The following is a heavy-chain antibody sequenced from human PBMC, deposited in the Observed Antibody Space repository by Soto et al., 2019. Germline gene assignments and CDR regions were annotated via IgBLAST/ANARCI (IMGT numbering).Heavy chain of an antibody. Sequence: PSETLSLTCDVSGDFIGSGDYYWSWIRQPPGKGLEWIGYIYISGTTYYNPSLKSRLTISLDTSRNVFSLKLRSVTAADTAVYYCARVPPPYSFSYDDWGQGTLVTVSS. CDR2: IYISGTT. CDR1: GDFIGSGDYY. CDR3: ARVPPPYSFSYDD. J-gene: IGHJ4*02. V-gene: IGHV4-30-4*01. D-gene: IGHD5-12*01.